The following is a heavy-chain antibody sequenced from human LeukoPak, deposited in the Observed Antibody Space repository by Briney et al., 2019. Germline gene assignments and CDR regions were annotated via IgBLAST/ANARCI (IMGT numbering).Heavy chain of an antibody. V-gene: IGHV3-48*01. J-gene: IGHJ4*02. CDR2: ISTSSSTI. CDR3: ARDFYD. CDR1: GFTFSSYS. Sequence: GGSLRLSCAASGFTFSSYSRNWVRQAPGKGLEWVSYISTSSSTIYYADSVKGRFTISRDNAKNSLYLQMNSLRAEDTAVYYCARDFYDWGQGTLVTVSS.